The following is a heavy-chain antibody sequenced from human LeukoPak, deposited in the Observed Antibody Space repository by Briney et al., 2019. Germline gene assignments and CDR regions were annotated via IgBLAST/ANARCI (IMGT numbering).Heavy chain of an antibody. V-gene: IGHV1-18*01. D-gene: IGHD3-10*01. CDR3: ARDRGYSSGSYYKPGDY. Sequence: ASVKVSCKPSGYTFISYGFSWVRQAPGQGLEWMGWISAYNGNTNYAQKVQGRVTMTTDTSTSTAYMELRSLRSDDTAVYYCARDRGYSSGSYYKPGDYWGQGTLVTVSS. CDR2: ISAYNGNT. CDR1: GYTFISYG. J-gene: IGHJ4*02.